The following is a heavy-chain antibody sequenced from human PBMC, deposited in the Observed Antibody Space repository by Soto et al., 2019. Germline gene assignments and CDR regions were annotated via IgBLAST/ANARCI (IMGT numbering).Heavy chain of an antibody. CDR3: ASPHCSSTSCPYRAYYYYGMDV. J-gene: IGHJ6*02. V-gene: IGHV4-34*01. Sequence: PSETLSLTCAVYGGSFSGYYWSWIRQPPGKGLEWIGEINHSGSTNYNPSLKSRVTISVDTSKNQFSLKLSSVTAADTAVYYCASPHCSSTSCPYRAYYYYGMDVWGQGTTVTVSS. D-gene: IGHD2-2*01. CDR2: INHSGST. CDR1: GGSFSGYY.